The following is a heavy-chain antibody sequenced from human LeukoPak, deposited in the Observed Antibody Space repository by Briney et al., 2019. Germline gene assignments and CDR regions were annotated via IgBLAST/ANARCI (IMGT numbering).Heavy chain of an antibody. V-gene: IGHV3-23*01. CDR1: GFTFSNYA. CDR2: ISGSGGST. J-gene: IGHJ6*02. Sequence: GGSLRLSCAASGFTFSNYAMSWVRQAPGKGLERVSTISGSGGSTFYADSVKGRFTISRDNSRNTLYLQMNSLRAEDTAIYYCAKDDYSYYAMDVWGRGTTVTVSS. CDR3: AKDDYSYYAMDV.